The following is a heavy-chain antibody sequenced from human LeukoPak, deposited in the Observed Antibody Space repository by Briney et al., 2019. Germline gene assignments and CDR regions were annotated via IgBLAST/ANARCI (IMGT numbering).Heavy chain of an antibody. CDR3: ARDDY. CDR1: GFTFSSYA. Sequence: PGGSLRLSCAASGFTFSSYAMSWVRQAPGKGLEWVANIKQDGSEKYYVDSVKGRFTISRDNAKNSLYLQMNSLRAEDTAVYYCARDDYWGQGTLVTVSS. V-gene: IGHV3-7*01. CDR2: IKQDGSEK. J-gene: IGHJ4*02.